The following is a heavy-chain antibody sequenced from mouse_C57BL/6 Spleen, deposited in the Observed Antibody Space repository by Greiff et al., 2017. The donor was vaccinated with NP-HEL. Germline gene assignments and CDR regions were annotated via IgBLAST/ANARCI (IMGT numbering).Heavy chain of an antibody. Sequence: EVQRVESGAELVRPGASVKLSCTASGFNIKDDYMHWVKQRPEQGLEWIGWIDPENGDTEYASKFQGKATITADTSSNTAYLQLSSLTSEDTAVYYCTTNYYGSSQYYFDYWGQGTTLTVSS. J-gene: IGHJ2*01. CDR2: IDPENGDT. CDR1: GFNIKDDY. V-gene: IGHV14-4*01. D-gene: IGHD1-1*01. CDR3: TTNYYGSSQYYFDY.